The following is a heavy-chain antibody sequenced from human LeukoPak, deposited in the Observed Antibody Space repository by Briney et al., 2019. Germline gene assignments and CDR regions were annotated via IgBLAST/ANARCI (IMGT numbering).Heavy chain of an antibody. V-gene: IGHV3-48*02. CDR3: ARYGSGTSYITNYFDY. Sequence: GRSLRLSCAASGFTFSSYSMNWVRQAPGKGLEWVSYISNDSRTIYYADSVKGRFTISRDNAKNSLYPQMKSLRDEDTAVYYCARYGSGTSYITNYFDYWGQGTLVTVSS. J-gene: IGHJ4*02. CDR1: GFTFSSYS. D-gene: IGHD3-10*01. CDR2: ISNDSRTI.